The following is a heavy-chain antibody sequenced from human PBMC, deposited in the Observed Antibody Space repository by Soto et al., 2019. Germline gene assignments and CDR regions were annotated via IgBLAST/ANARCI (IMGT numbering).Heavy chain of an antibody. D-gene: IGHD3-3*01. Sequence: ETLSRTCTVSGGSVSSGIYYWSWIRQPPGKGLEWIGYIYYSGSTNYNPSLKSRVTISVDTSKNQFSLKLSSVTVADTAVYYCARAPGEYYDFWSGYYTGHYFDYLGQGTLVTVSS. CDR1: GGSVSSGIYY. CDR3: ARAPGEYYDFWSGYYTGHYFDY. V-gene: IGHV4-61*01. CDR2: IYYSGST. J-gene: IGHJ4*02.